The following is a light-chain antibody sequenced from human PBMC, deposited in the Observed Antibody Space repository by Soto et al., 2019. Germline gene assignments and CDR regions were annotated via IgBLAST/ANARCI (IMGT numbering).Light chain of an antibody. J-gene: IGKJ4*01. Sequence: MTQSPSTLSASPGERATLSCRASQSVSTHLDWYQHKPGKAPRLLIYGASTRDTAIPPRFSGSVFGTEFTLTISSLQSEDFAVYYCQQCYSSPLTFGGGTNVEI. CDR1: QSVSTH. CDR3: QQCYSSPLT. CDR2: GAS. V-gene: IGKV3-15*01.